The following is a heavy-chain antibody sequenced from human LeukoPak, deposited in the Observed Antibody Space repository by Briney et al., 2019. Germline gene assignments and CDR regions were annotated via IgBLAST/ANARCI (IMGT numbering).Heavy chain of an antibody. J-gene: IGHJ5*02. D-gene: IGHD6-13*01. CDR2: INPNSGGT. CDR1: GYTFTGYY. V-gene: IGHV1-2*02. Sequence: ASVKVSCKASGYTFTGYYMHWVRQAPGQGLEWMGWINPNSGGTNYAQKFQGRVTMTRDTSISTAYMELSSLRSEDMAVYYCARTRIAAAGTYYWFDPWGQGTLVTVSS. CDR3: ARTRIAAAGTYYWFDP.